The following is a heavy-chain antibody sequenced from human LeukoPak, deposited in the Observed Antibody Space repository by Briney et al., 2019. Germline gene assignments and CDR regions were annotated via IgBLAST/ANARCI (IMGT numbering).Heavy chain of an antibody. D-gene: IGHD2-2*01. Sequence: ASVKLSCTAAGYTFTSYVISWVRQAPGQGLEWRGWISAYNGNTNYAQKLQGRVTMTTDTSTSTAYMELRSLRSDDTAVYYCARGSSRDIVVVPAAGYAFDIWGQGTMVTVSS. V-gene: IGHV1-18*01. J-gene: IGHJ3*02. CDR2: ISAYNGNT. CDR1: GYTFTSYV. CDR3: ARGSSRDIVVVPAAGYAFDI.